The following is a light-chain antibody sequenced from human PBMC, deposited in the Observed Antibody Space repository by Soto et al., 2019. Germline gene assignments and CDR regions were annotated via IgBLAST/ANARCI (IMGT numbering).Light chain of an antibody. CDR3: NSYTTSSTLV. CDR1: SSDVGTYKY. V-gene: IGLV2-14*03. Sequence: QSALTQPPSVSGSPGQSITISCTGTSSDVGTYKYVSWYQQHPGKAPKLMIYDVSNRPSGVSNRFSGSKSGNTASLTISGLQAEDEADYYCNSYTTSSTLVFGTGTKLTVL. J-gene: IGLJ1*01. CDR2: DVS.